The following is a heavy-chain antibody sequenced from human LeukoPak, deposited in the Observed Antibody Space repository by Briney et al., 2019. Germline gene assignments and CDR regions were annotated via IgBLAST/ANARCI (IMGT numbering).Heavy chain of an antibody. CDR1: GFTFSTCS. CDR3: AKDGGLWVSAHWGDS. Sequence: GGSLRLSCAASGFTFSTCSMKWVRQAPGKALEWVSSISGSSYHIYYADSVKGRFTISRDNANNLLYLQMNSLRAEDTAVYYCAKDGGLWVSAHWGDSWGRGTLVTVSS. V-gene: IGHV3-21*04. CDR2: ISGSSYHI. J-gene: IGHJ4*02. D-gene: IGHD7-27*01.